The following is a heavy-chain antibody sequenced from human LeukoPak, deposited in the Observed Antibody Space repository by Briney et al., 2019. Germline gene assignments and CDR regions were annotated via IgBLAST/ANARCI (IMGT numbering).Heavy chain of an antibody. J-gene: IGHJ6*03. D-gene: IGHD2-2*02. V-gene: IGHV3-30-3*01. Sequence: PGGSLRLSCAASGFTFSTYAMHWVRQAPGEGLEWVAVMSYDGSDKFYADSVKGRFTISRDNSKNTLYLQMNSLRAEDTALYYCAKGFCSSTTCYTYYYYFMDVWGEGTTVTVSS. CDR3: AKGFCSSTTCYTYYYYFMDV. CDR1: GFTFSTYA. CDR2: MSYDGSDK.